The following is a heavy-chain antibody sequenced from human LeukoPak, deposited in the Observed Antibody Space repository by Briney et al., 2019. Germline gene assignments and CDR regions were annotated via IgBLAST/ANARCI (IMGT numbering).Heavy chain of an antibody. V-gene: IGHV3-9*01. CDR2: ISWNSGSI. CDR3: AKDFIAVAGNDDGYFDY. Sequence: PGGSLRLSCAASGFTFDDYAIHWVRQAPGKGLEWVSGISWNSGSIGYADSVKGRFTISRDNAKNSLYLQMNSLRAEDTALYYCAKDFIAVAGNDDGYFDYWGQGTLVTVSS. D-gene: IGHD6-19*01. CDR1: GFTFDDYA. J-gene: IGHJ4*02.